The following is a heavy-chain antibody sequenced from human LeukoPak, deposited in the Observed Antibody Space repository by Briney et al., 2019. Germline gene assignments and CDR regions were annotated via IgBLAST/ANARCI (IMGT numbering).Heavy chain of an antibody. J-gene: IGHJ5*02. V-gene: IGHV1-46*01. CDR3: ARAVLRYFDWFTPDGKSFPFDP. Sequence: GASVKVSCKASGYTFTSYYMHWVRQAPGQGLEWMGIIDPSGGNTGYAQKFQGRVTMTRNTSISTAYMELSSLRSEDTAVYYCARAVLRYFDWFTPDGKSFPFDPWGQGTLVTVSS. CDR2: IDPSGGNT. D-gene: IGHD3-9*01. CDR1: GYTFTSYY.